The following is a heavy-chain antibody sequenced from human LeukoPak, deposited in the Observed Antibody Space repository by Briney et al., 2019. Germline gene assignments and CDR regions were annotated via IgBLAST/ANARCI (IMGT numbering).Heavy chain of an antibody. CDR2: IYYSGST. D-gene: IGHD6-19*01. CDR3: ARDSVAGSDY. J-gene: IGHJ4*02. V-gene: IGHV4-59*01. Sequence: SETLSLTCTVSGGSISSYYWSWIRQPPGKGLEWIGYIYYSGSTNCNPSLKSRVTISVDTSKNQFSLKLSSVTAADTAVYYCARDSVAGSDYWGQGTLVTVSS. CDR1: GGSISSYY.